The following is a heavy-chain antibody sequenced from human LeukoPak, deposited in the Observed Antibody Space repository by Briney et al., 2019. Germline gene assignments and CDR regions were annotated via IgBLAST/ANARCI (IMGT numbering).Heavy chain of an antibody. CDR3: TREWSASSDY. J-gene: IGHJ4*02. Sequence: GGSLRLSCAASGFTFNNAWMHWVRQAPGKGLVWVSRINSDGSSTGYADSVKGRFTISRDNAKNTLYLQMNGLRADDTALYYCTREWSASSDYWGQGTLVTVSS. V-gene: IGHV3-74*01. CDR2: INSDGSST. CDR1: GFTFNNAW. D-gene: IGHD1-26*01.